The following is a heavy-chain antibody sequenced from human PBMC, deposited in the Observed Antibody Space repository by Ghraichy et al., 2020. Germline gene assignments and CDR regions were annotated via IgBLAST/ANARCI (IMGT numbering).Heavy chain of an antibody. CDR2: IKQDGSEK. Sequence: GGSLRLSCAASGFTFSSYWMSWVRQAPGKGLEWVANIKQDGSEKYYVDSVKGRFTISRDNAKNSLYLQMNSLRAEDTAVYYCARDIVVVTAMYDYWGQGTLVTVSS. J-gene: IGHJ4*02. CDR1: GFTFSSYW. CDR3: ARDIVVVTAMYDY. V-gene: IGHV3-7*03. D-gene: IGHD2-21*02.